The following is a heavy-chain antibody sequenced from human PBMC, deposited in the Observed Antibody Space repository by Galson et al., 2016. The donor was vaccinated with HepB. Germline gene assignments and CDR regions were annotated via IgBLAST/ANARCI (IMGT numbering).Heavy chain of an antibody. CDR3: ARLRRIVTTGSWSSPSYFDY. J-gene: IGHJ4*02. CDR2: IDPRSGGT. D-gene: IGHD1-26*01. Sequence: SVKVSCTASGYILTGYSVHWVRQAPGQGLEWMGWIDPRSGGTNYAENFQGRVTMTRDKSINTAYMELSRLRSADTAVYYCARLRRIVTTGSWSSPSYFDYWGQGTPVTVSS. V-gene: IGHV1-2*02. CDR1: GYILTGYS.